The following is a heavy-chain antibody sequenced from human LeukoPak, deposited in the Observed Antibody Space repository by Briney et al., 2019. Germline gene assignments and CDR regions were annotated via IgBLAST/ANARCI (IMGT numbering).Heavy chain of an antibody. CDR2: IYYSGST. J-gene: IGHJ4*02. CDR1: GGSISSYY. CDR3: ARRKGGILDY. V-gene: IGHV4-59*08. D-gene: IGHD2-15*01. Sequence: PSETLSLTCTVSGGSISSYYWSWIRQPPGKGLEWIGYIYYSGSTNYNPSLKSRVTISVDTSKNQFSLKLSSVTAADTAVYYCARRKGGILDYWGQGTLVTVSS.